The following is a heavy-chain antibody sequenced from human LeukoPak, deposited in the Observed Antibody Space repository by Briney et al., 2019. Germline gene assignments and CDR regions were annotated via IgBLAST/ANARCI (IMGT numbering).Heavy chain of an antibody. CDR1: GFTVSSNY. J-gene: IGHJ6*04. CDR2: IGKSGSPI. V-gene: IGHV3-11*04. CDR3: AELGITMIGGV. Sequence: GGSLRLSCAAAGFTVSSNYMSWVRQAPGKGLEWVSSIGKSGSPIYYRDSVKGRFTISRDNAKNSLYLQMNSLRAEDTAVYYCAELGITMIGGVWGKGTTVTISS. D-gene: IGHD3-10*02.